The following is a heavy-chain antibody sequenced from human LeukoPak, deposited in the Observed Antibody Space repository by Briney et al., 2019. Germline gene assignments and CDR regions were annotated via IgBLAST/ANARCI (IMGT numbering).Heavy chain of an antibody. D-gene: IGHD3-10*01. CDR1: GFTFSTYW. J-gene: IGHJ4*02. CDR2: ISGSGGST. Sequence: GGSLRLSCAASGFTFSTYWMSWVRQAPGKGLEWVSAISGSGGSTYYADSVKGRFTISRDNSKNTLYLQMNSLRAEDTAVYYCARASPCFYGSGRNYWGQGTLVTVSS. CDR3: ARASPCFYGSGRNY. V-gene: IGHV3-23*01.